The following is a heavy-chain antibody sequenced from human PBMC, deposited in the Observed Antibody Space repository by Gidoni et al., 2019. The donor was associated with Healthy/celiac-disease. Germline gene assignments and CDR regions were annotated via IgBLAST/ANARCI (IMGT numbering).Heavy chain of an antibody. Sequence: QVQLQESGPGLVKPSQTLSLTCTVSGGSISSGGYYWSWIRQHPGKGLEWIGYIYYSGSTYYNPSLKSRVTISVDTSKNQFSLKLSSVTAADTAVYYCARGEIMITFGGVIVFHTPDYWGQGTLVTVSS. CDR3: ARGEIMITFGGVIVFHTPDY. V-gene: IGHV4-31*03. CDR1: GGSISSGGYY. D-gene: IGHD3-16*02. CDR2: IYYSGST. J-gene: IGHJ4*02.